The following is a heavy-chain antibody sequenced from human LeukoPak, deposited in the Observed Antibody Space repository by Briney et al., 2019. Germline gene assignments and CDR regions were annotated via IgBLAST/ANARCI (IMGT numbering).Heavy chain of an antibody. CDR1: GYTLTELS. CDR2: FHPEDGET. J-gene: IGHJ4*02. CDR3: ATEPFDFPARQFDY. V-gene: IGHV1-24*01. Sequence: ASVKVSCKVSGYTLTELSMHWVRQAPGKGLEWMGGFHPEDGETIYAQKFQGRVTMTEDTSTDTAYMELSSLRSEDTAVYYCATEPFDFPARQFDYWGQGTLVTVSS. D-gene: IGHD3-9*01.